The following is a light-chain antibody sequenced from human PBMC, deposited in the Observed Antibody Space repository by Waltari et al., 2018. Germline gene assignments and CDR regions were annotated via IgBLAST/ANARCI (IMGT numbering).Light chain of an antibody. CDR3: QQRSNWPRMYT. J-gene: IGKJ2*01. Sequence: EIVLTQSPATLSLSPGERATLPCRASQRVSSYLAWYQQKPAQAPRLLIYDASNRATGIPARFSGSGSGTDFTLTISSLEPEDFAVYYCQQRSNWPRMYTFGQGTKLEIK. V-gene: IGKV3-11*01. CDR1: QRVSSY. CDR2: DAS.